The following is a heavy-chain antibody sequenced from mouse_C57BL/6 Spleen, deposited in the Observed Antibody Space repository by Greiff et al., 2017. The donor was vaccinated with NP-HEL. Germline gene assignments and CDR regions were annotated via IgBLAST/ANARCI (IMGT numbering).Heavy chain of an antibody. CDR1: GYTFTSYW. Sequence: QVQLQQPGAELVKPGASVKLSCKASGYTFTSYWMHWVKQRPGQGLEWIGMIHPNSGSTNYNEKFKSKATLTVDKSSSTAYMQLSSLTSEDSAVYYCAREGDLLDAMDYWGQGTSVTVSS. D-gene: IGHD2-10*02. J-gene: IGHJ4*01. CDR2: IHPNSGST. V-gene: IGHV1-64*01. CDR3: AREGDLLDAMDY.